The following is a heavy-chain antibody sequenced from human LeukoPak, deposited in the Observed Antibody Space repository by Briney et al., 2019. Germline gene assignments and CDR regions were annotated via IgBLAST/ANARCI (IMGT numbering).Heavy chain of an antibody. Sequence: ESGPTLVKPTQTHTLTGTFSGFSLSTSGVGVGWIRQPPGRALEWLALIYWNDDKRYSPSLKSRLTITKDTSKNQVVLTMTNMDPVDTATYYCAHSTPIFGVRVWFDPWGQGTLVTVSS. J-gene: IGHJ5*02. CDR1: GFSLSTSGVG. V-gene: IGHV2-5*01. D-gene: IGHD3-3*01. CDR3: AHSTPIFGVRVWFDP. CDR2: IYWNDDK.